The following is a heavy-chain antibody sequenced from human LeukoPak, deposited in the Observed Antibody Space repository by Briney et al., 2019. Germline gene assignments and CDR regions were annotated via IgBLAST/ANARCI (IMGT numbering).Heavy chain of an antibody. CDR3: ARKNGYFDY. V-gene: IGHV4-59*01. D-gene: IGHD2-8*01. J-gene: IGHJ4*02. Sequence: SETLSLTCTVSGASMSNYYWSWIRQPPGKGLEWLGYIYYSGSTDYNPSLKGRVTIPVDTSKNQFSLSLSSVTAADTAVYYCARKNGYFDYWGQGTLVAVSS. CDR1: GASMSNYY. CDR2: IYYSGST.